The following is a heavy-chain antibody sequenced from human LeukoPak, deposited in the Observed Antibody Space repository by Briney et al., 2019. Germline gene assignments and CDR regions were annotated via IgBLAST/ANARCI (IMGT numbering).Heavy chain of an antibody. CDR2: ISSSSSYI. CDR3: ARDHRLPYFDWLLSEFDP. D-gene: IGHD3-9*01. V-gene: IGHV3-21*01. CDR1: GFTFSSYS. J-gene: IGHJ5*02. Sequence: GGSLRLSCAASGFTFSSYSMNWVRQAPGKGLEWISSISSSSSYIYYADSVKGRFTISRDNAKNSLYLQMNSLRAEDTAVYYCARDHRLPYFDWLLSEFDPWGQGTLVTVSS.